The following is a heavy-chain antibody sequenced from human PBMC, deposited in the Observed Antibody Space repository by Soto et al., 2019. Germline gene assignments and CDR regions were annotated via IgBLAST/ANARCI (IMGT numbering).Heavy chain of an antibody. CDR3: ARDRGYQVVSWSSYYYDLDV. V-gene: IGHV4-34*01. D-gene: IGHD2-15*01. CDR2: INHSGST. Sequence: SETLSLTCTVQGGAVSGHYWSWIRQSPGKGLDWIGEINHSGSTNYNPSLKSRVTISVDTSRNQFSLKVRSVTAADTAVYYCARDRGYQVVSWSSYYYDLDVWGQGATVTVSS. CDR1: GGAVSGHY. J-gene: IGHJ6*02.